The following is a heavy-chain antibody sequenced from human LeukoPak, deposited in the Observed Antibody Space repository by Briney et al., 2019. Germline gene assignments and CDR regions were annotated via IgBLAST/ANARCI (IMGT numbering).Heavy chain of an antibody. CDR3: TTDGADSSGYYYVILSLAYFDY. CDR1: GFTFSNAW. J-gene: IGHJ4*02. Sequence: GGSLRLSCAASGFTFSNAWMSWVRQAPGKGLEWVGRIKSKTDGGTTDYAAPVKGRFTISRDDSKNTLYLQMNSLNTEDTAVYYCTTDGADSSGYYYVILSLAYFDYWGQGTLVTVSS. V-gene: IGHV3-15*01. D-gene: IGHD3-22*01. CDR2: IKSKTDGGTT.